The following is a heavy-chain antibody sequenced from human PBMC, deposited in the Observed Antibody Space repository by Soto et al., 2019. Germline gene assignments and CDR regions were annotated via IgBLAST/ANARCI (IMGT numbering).Heavy chain of an antibody. CDR2: ISSSSSYI. CDR1: GFTFSSYS. J-gene: IGHJ4*02. V-gene: IGHV3-21*01. D-gene: IGHD1-1*01. Sequence: PGGSLRLSCAASGFTFSSYSMNWVRQAPGKGLEWVSSISSSSSYIYYADSVKGRFTISRDNAKNSLYLQMNSLRAEDTAVYYCASHVMLEPGYDYWGQGTLVTVSS. CDR3: ASHVMLEPGYDY.